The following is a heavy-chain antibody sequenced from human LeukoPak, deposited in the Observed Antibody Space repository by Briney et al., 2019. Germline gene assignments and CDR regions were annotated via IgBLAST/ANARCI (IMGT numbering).Heavy chain of an antibody. V-gene: IGHV3-48*01. D-gene: IGHD3-9*01. J-gene: IGHJ4*02. CDR3: VRDQDWAFDY. Sequence: PGGSLRLSCAASGFTFNTYTMNWVRQAPGKGLEWVSFINTKSKTIYYADSVKGRFTISRDNGKNSLYLQMNSLRAEDTALYYCVRDQDWAFDYWGRGTLVTVSS. CDR1: GFTFNTYT. CDR2: INTKSKTI.